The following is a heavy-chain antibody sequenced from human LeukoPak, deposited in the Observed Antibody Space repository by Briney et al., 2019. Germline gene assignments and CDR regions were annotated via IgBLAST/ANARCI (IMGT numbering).Heavy chain of an antibody. Sequence: SVKVSCKASGGTFSSYAISWVRQAPGQGLEWMGRNIPILGIANYAQKFQGRVTITADKSTSTAYMELSSLRSEDTAVYHYAREPEEYCSGGSCYSGYYYYGMDVWGQGTTVTVSS. CDR3: AREPEEYCSGGSCYSGYYYYGMDV. CDR2: NIPILGIA. V-gene: IGHV1-69*04. D-gene: IGHD2-15*01. CDR1: GGTFSSYA. J-gene: IGHJ6*02.